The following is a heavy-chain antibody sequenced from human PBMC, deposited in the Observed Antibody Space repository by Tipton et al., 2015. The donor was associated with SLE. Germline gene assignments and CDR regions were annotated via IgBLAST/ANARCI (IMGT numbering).Heavy chain of an antibody. CDR2: IRYDGSNK. CDR1: GFTFSSYG. Sequence: GSLRLSCAASGFTFSSYGMHWVRQAPGKGLEWVAFIRYDGSNKYYADSVKGRFTISRDNSKNTLYLQMNSLRAEDTAVYYCARPLQYHYDSSGYSYAFDIWGQGTMVTVSS. CDR3: ARPLQYHYDSSGYSYAFDI. J-gene: IGHJ3*02. D-gene: IGHD3-22*01. V-gene: IGHV3-30*02.